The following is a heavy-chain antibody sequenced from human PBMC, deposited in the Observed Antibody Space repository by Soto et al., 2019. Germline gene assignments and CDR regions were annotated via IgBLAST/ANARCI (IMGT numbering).Heavy chain of an antibody. Sequence: GSLRLSCAASGFTVSNAWMSWVRQAPGKGLEWVGRIKSKTDGGTTDYAAPVKGRFTISRDDSKNTLYLQMNSLKTEDTAVYYCTTERDYYDSSGFYYFDYWGQGTLVTVSS. CDR3: TTERDYYDSSGFYYFDY. CDR1: GFTVSNAW. J-gene: IGHJ4*02. CDR2: IKSKTDGGTT. D-gene: IGHD3-22*01. V-gene: IGHV3-15*01.